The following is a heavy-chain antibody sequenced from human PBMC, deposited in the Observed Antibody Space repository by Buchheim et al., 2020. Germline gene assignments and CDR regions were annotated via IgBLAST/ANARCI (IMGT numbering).Heavy chain of an antibody. CDR2: ISGSGGST. J-gene: IGHJ6*02. D-gene: IGHD3-3*01. Sequence: EVQLLESGGGLVQPGGSLRLSCAASGFTFSSHAMSWVRQAPGKGLEWVSAISGSGGSTYYADSVKGRFTISRDNSKNTLYLQMNSLRAEDTAVYYCAKDLGEAAYYDFWSGSSYGMDVWGQGTT. CDR3: AKDLGEAAYYDFWSGSSYGMDV. V-gene: IGHV3-23*01. CDR1: GFTFSSHA.